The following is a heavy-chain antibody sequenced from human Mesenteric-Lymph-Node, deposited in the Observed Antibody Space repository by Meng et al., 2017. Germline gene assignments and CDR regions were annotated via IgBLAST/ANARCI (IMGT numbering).Heavy chain of an antibody. J-gene: IGHJ2*01. D-gene: IGHD3-22*01. V-gene: IGHV4-4*02. Sequence: QERGPGSVSPSGTLPPACAVSGDSIGNSLWWSWLRQPPGKGLEWIGEISNSGKTVYSPSLKSRVRISLDKSRNQFSLKLSSVTAADTAVYYCARGYHDSSGYGYWYFDLWGRGTLVTVSS. CDR1: GDSIGNSLW. CDR2: ISNSGKT. CDR3: ARGYHDSSGYGYWYFDL.